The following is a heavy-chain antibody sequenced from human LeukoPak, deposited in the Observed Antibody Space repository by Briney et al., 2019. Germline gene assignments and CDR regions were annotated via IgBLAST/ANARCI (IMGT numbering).Heavy chain of an antibody. D-gene: IGHD6-19*01. Sequence: ASVKVSCKASGYTFTSYDINWVRQATGQGLEWMGWMNPNSGNTGYAQKLQGRVTMTTDTSTSTAYMELRSLRSDDTAVYYCAREKGYSSGWETDYWGQGTLVTVSS. V-gene: IGHV1-8*01. CDR2: MNPNSGNT. CDR3: AREKGYSSGWETDY. J-gene: IGHJ4*02. CDR1: GYTFTSYD.